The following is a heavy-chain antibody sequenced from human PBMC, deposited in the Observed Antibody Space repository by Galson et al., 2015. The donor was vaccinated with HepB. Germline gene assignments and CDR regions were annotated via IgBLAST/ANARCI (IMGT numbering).Heavy chain of an antibody. V-gene: IGHV1-69*13. CDR3: ARVDRDGHKPDAFDI. CDR2: IIPIFGTA. Sequence: SVKVSCKASGGTFSSYAISWVRQAPGQGLEWMGGIIPIFGTANYAQKFQGRVTITADESTSTAYMELSSLRSEDTAVYYCARVDRDGHKPDAFDIWGQGTMVTVSS. D-gene: IGHD5-24*01. J-gene: IGHJ3*02. CDR1: GGTFSSYA.